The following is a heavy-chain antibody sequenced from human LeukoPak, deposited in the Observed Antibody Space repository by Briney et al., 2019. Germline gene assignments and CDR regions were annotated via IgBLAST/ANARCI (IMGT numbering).Heavy chain of an antibody. V-gene: IGHV1-46*01. CDR1: GYTFTSYY. J-gene: IGHJ4*02. Sequence: ASVKVSCKASGYTFTSYYMHWVRQAPGQGLEWMGIINPSGGSTSYAQKFQGRVTMTRDMSTSTVYMELSSLRSEDTAVYYCAREPLVVTGFDYWGQGTLVTVSS. CDR2: INPSGGST. D-gene: IGHD4-23*01. CDR3: AREPLVVTGFDY.